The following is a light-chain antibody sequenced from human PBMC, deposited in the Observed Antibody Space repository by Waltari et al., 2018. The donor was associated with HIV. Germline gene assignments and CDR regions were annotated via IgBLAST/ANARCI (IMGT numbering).Light chain of an antibody. CDR3: QQYYSTPRGT. V-gene: IGKV4-1*01. Sequence: MTQSPDSLAVSLGERATINCKSSQSVLYSSNNKNYLAWYQQKPGQPPKLLIYWASTRESGVPDRFSGSGSGTDFTLTISSLQAEDVAVYYCQQYYSTPRGTFGGGTKVEIK. CDR1: QSVLYSSNNKNY. J-gene: IGKJ4*01. CDR2: WAS.